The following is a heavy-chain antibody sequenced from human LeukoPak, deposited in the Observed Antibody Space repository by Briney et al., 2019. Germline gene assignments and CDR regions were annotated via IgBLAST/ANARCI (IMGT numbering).Heavy chain of an antibody. D-gene: IGHD2/OR15-2a*01. V-gene: IGHV3-30-3*01. CDR2: ISYDGSNK. J-gene: IGHJ4*02. Sequence: PGRSLRLSCSASGFTFSSYAMHWVRQAPGKGLEWVAVISYDGSNKYYADSVKGRFTISRDNSKNTLYLQMNSLRAEDTAVYYCARDSNGSFDYWGQGTLVTVSS. CDR3: ARDSNGSFDY. CDR1: GFTFSSYA.